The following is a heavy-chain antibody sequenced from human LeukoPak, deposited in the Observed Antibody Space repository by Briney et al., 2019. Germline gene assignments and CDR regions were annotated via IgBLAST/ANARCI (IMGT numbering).Heavy chain of an antibody. CDR3: ARRVSSGWYFDY. CDR2: MYYTGNT. V-gene: IGHV4-59*08. CDR1: GGSISNYY. D-gene: IGHD6-19*01. J-gene: IGHJ4*02. Sequence: SETLSLTCTVSGGSISNYYWSWIRQPPGQGLEWIGYMYYTGNTNYNPSLKSRATISVDTSTNQFSLKLSSVTAADTAVYYWARRVSSGWYFDYWGQGTLVTVSS.